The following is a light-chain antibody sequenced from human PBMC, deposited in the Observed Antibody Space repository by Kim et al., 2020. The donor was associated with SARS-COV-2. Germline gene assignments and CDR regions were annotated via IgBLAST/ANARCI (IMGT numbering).Light chain of an antibody. Sequence: ERVMTQSPATLSVSPGERATLSCRTSQSISTNLAWYQQKPGQAPRLLIYGASTRATGMPARFSGSGSETEFTLTITSLQSEDFAVYYCQHYNNWPYTFGQGTKLEI. J-gene: IGKJ2*01. V-gene: IGKV3-15*01. CDR3: QHYNNWPYT. CDR2: GAS. CDR1: QSISTN.